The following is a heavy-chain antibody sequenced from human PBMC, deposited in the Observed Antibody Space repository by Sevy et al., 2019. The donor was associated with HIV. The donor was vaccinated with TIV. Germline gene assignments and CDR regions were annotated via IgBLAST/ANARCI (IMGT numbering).Heavy chain of an antibody. J-gene: IGHJ4*02. D-gene: IGHD1-26*01. CDR2: ISGSGGNR. Sequence: GGSLRLSCTASGFTFSSYAMSWVRQAPGKGLEWVSTISGSGGNRYYADSLKGRFTISRGNSRNTVLLQMTNLRAEDTAVYYCGTNRVGSYPDYWGQGTLVTVSS. CDR3: GTNRVGSYPDY. V-gene: IGHV3-23*01. CDR1: GFTFSSYA.